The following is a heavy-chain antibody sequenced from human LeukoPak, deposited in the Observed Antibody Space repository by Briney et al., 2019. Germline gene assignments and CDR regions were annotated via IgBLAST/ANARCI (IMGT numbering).Heavy chain of an antibody. CDR2: IYYSGST. V-gene: IGHV4-39*06. Sequence: SETLSLTCTVSGGSISSSSYYWGWIRQPPGKGLEWIGSIYYSGSTYYNPSLKSRVTISVDTSKNQFPLKLSSVTAADTAVYYCARVTRRVDFDYWGQGTLVTVSS. CDR3: ARVTRRVDFDY. J-gene: IGHJ4*02. D-gene: IGHD2-2*01. CDR1: GGSISSSSYY.